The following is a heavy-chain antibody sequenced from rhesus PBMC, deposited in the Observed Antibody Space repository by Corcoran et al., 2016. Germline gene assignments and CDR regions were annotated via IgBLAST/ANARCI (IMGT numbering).Heavy chain of an antibody. J-gene: IGHJ4*01. CDR2: ISEIGGTI. D-gene: IGHD4-23*01. CDR3: TSAREYTYFDY. Sequence: DAQLVESGGGLVKPGWYLRLSCVASGFTFSSNVMHWVRQAPGKGLEWVSVISEIGGTIDYADAMKGRFTISRENAKNSLFLQMNSLRAEDTAVYYCTSAREYTYFDYWGQGVLVTVSS. CDR1: GFTFSSNV. V-gene: IGHV3S26*01.